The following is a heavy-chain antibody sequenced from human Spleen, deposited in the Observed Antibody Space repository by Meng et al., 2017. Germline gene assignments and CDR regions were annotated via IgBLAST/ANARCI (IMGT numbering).Heavy chain of an antibody. CDR2: ISSSGNTM. V-gene: IGHV3-11*01. CDR3: ARGIQIWQY. CDR1: GFTFSDYY. J-gene: IGHJ4*02. D-gene: IGHD5-18*01. Sequence: QVQLVETGGGLVKPGGSLRLSCAASGFTFSDYYMSWIRQAPGRGLEWISYISSSGNTMYYADSVKGRFSIFRDNAKNALYLQMNSLRAEDTAVYYCARGIQIWQYWGQGTLVTVSS.